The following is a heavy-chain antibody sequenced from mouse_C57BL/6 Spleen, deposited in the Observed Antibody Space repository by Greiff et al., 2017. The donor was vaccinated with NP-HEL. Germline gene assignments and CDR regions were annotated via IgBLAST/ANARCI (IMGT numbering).Heavy chain of an antibody. CDR2: IYPGSGST. V-gene: IGHV1-55*01. CDR3: ASPLSMDYYAMDY. D-gene: IGHD1-1*02. CDR1: GYTFTSYW. Sequence: QVQLQQPGAELVKPGASVKMSCKASGYTFTSYWITWVKQRPGQGLEWIGDIYPGSGSTNYNEKFKSKATLTVDTSSSTAYMQLSSLTSEDSAVYYCASPLSMDYYAMDYWGQGTSVTVSS. J-gene: IGHJ4*01.